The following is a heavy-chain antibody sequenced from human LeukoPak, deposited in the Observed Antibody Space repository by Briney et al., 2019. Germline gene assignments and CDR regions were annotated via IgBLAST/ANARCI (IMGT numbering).Heavy chain of an antibody. J-gene: IGHJ5*02. Sequence: GGSLRLSCAASGFTFSSHAMSWVRQAPGKGLEWVSAISGSGGSTYYADSVKGRFTISRDNSKNTLYLQMNSLRAEDTAVYYCAKDLPRMTTVTPNWFDPWGQGTLVTVSS. CDR2: ISGSGGST. V-gene: IGHV3-23*01. D-gene: IGHD4-17*01. CDR1: GFTFSSHA. CDR3: AKDLPRMTTVTPNWFDP.